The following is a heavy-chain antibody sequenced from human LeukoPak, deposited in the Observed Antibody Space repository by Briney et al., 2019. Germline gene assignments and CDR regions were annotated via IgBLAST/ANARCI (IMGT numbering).Heavy chain of an antibody. CDR2: ISSSSSTI. D-gene: IGHD3-22*01. J-gene: IGHJ4*02. V-gene: IGHV3-48*04. CDR3: ARVWSSGYTKDY. Sequence: PGGCLRLSCAASVFTVSSNYISGVREAPGRGLEGGSYISSSSSTIYFADSVKGRFKIPRDNDKNSAYLHMNSLRAEDTAVYYCARVWSSGYTKDYWGKGTVVSVS. CDR1: VFTVSSNY.